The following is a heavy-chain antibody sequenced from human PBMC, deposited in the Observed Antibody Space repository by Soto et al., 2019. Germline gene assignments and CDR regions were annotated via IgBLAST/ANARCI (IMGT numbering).Heavy chain of an antibody. Sequence: QVQLVESGGGLVQPGRSLRLSCAASGFTFSHYAMHWVRQAQGKGLEWVALMSYDGSNEYYADSVKGRFTISRDNSKNTLYLQMNSLRAEDTAVYYYAKDGSHTFDYWGQCALVTVSS. V-gene: IGHV3-30*18. CDR2: MSYDGSNE. J-gene: IGHJ4*02. CDR3: AKDGSHTFDY. D-gene: IGHD1-26*01. CDR1: GFTFSHYA.